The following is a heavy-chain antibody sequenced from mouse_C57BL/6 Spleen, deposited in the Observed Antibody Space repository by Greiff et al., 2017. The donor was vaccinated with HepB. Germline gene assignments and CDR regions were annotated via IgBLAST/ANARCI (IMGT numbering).Heavy chain of an antibody. V-gene: IGHV1-52*01. CDR2: IDPSDSET. D-gene: IGHD1-1*01. Sequence: QVQLQQPGAELVRPGSSVKLSCKASGYTFTSYWMHWVKQRPIQGLEWIGNIDPSDSETNYNQKFKDKATLTVDKSSSTAYMQLSSLTSEDSAVYYCARRYGYAMDYWGQGTSVTVSS. CDR1: GYTFTSYW. J-gene: IGHJ4*01. CDR3: ARRYGYAMDY.